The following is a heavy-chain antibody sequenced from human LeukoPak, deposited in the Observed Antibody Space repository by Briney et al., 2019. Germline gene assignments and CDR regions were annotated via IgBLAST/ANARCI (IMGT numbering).Heavy chain of an antibody. J-gene: IGHJ5*02. D-gene: IGHD2-2*01. CDR1: GYTFTGYY. CDR2: INPNSGGT. CDR3: AREYCSSTSCYDTTTNWFDP. Sequence: VASVKVSCKASGYTFTGYYMHWVRQAPGQGLEWMGWINPNSGGTNYAQKFQGRVTMTRDTSISTACMELSRLRSDDTAVYYCAREYCSSTSCYDTTTNWFDPWGQGTLVTVSS. V-gene: IGHV1-2*02.